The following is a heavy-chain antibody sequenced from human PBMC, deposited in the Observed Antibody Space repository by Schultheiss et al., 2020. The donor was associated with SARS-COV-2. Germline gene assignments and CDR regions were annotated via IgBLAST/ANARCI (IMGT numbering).Heavy chain of an antibody. CDR1: GFTIRTYS. Sequence: GGSLRLSCAASGFTIRTYSMNWVRQAPGKGLEWVSSISSSSSYIYYADSVKGRFTISRDNAKDSLFLQMNSLRAEDTAVYYCARDSGVTPFDYWGQGTLVTVSS. V-gene: IGHV3-21*01. CDR3: ARDSGVTPFDY. D-gene: IGHD3-10*01. CDR2: ISSSSSYI. J-gene: IGHJ4*02.